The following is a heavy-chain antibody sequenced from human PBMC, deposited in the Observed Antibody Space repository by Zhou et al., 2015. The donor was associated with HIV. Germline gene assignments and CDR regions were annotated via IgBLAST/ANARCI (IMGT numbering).Heavy chain of an antibody. CDR3: TRGDRGNWLGTNFDY. CDR1: GFTFTDHY. Sequence: EVQLVESGGGLVQPGGSLRLSCAASGFTFTDHYMDWVRQAPGKGLEWVGRIRNKANRHTTEYAASVTGRFTISRDDSKNSIYLQMNSLETEDTAVYYCTRGDRGNWLGTNFDYWGQGTLVTVSS. D-gene: IGHD6-19*01. J-gene: IGHJ4*02. CDR2: IRNKANRHTT. V-gene: IGHV3-72*01.